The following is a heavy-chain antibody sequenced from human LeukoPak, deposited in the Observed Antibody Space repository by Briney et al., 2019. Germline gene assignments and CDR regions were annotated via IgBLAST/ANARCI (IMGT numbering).Heavy chain of an antibody. CDR2: ISGSGGST. D-gene: IGHD6-13*01. Sequence: PGGSLRLSCAASGFTFSSYAMSWVRQAPGKGLEWVSAISGSGGSTYYADSVKGRFTISRDNSKNTLYLQMNSLRAEDTAVYYCARDVIAAAGSPFPRIAVAGPLIWGQGTLVTVSS. V-gene: IGHV3-23*01. CDR3: ARDVIAAAGSPFPRIAVAGPLI. CDR1: GFTFSSYA. J-gene: IGHJ4*02.